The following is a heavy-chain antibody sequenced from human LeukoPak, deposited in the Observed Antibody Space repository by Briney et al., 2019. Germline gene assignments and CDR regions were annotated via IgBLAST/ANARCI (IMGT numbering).Heavy chain of an antibody. CDR1: GFTFSSYA. D-gene: IGHD3-3*01. Sequence: GGSLRLSCAASGFTFSSYAMSWVRQAPGKGLEWVSAISGSGGSTYYADSVKGRFTISRDNSKNTLYLQMNSLRAEDTAVYYCARGKTYYDFWSGYRYGMDVWGQGTTVTVSS. CDR3: ARGKTYYDFWSGYRYGMDV. CDR2: ISGSGGST. V-gene: IGHV3-23*01. J-gene: IGHJ6*02.